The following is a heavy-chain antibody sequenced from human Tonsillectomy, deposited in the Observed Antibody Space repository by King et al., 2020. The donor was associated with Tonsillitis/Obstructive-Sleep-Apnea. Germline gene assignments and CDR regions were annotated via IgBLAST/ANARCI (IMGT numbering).Heavy chain of an antibody. Sequence: QLQLQESGPGLVKPSEALSLTCIVSGDSISSSSYYWGWVHQPPGKGLEWIGSIYYSGSTYYNPTLESRVTISVDKTKNQFFLKLSSATAADTAMYFCVRHNSYVHYYDYYMDVWGTGTPVTVSS. CDR3: VRHNSYVHYYDYYMDV. CDR1: GDSISSSSYY. V-gene: IGHV4-39*01. CDR2: IYYSGST. J-gene: IGHJ6*03. D-gene: IGHD5-18*01.